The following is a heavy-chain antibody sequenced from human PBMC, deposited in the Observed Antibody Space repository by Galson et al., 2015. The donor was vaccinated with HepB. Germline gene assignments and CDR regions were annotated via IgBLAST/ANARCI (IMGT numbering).Heavy chain of an antibody. J-gene: IGHJ5*02. Sequence: SVKVSCKASGYTFTGYYMHWVRQAPGQGLEWMGWINPNSGGTNYAQKFQGRVTMTRDTSISTAYMELRRLRSDDTAVYYCARVSCSSTSCYNWFDPWGQGTLVTVSS. V-gene: IGHV1-2*02. CDR3: ARVSCSSTSCYNWFDP. CDR1: GYTFTGYY. CDR2: INPNSGGT. D-gene: IGHD2-2*01.